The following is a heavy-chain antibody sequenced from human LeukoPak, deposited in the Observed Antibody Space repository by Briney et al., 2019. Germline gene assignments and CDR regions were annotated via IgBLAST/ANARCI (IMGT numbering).Heavy chain of an antibody. D-gene: IGHD1-26*01. V-gene: IGHV4-39*01. Sequence: SETLSLTCTVSGGSISSSSYFWGWIRQPPGRGLEWIVSIHYSGSAYYNPSLRSRVTISVDTSKNQLSLKLSSATAADTAVYYCARHRGPTDRRAFDIWGQGTLVPVSS. CDR3: ARHRGPTDRRAFDI. CDR1: GGSISSSSYF. J-gene: IGHJ3*02. CDR2: IHYSGSA.